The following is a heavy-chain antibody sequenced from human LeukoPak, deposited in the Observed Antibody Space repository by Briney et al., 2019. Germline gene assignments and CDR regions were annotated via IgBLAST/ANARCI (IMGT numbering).Heavy chain of an antibody. D-gene: IGHD3-10*01. Sequence: PGESLKISCKGSGYSFVNYWIGWVRQMPGKGLEWMRIIHPGDSDTRYSPSFQGQVTISAEKSISTAYLQWSSLKASDTAMYYCARRGEGPIGGIGYWGQGTLVTVSS. V-gene: IGHV5-51*01. CDR1: GYSFVNYW. CDR3: ARRGEGPIGGIGY. J-gene: IGHJ4*02. CDR2: IHPGDSDT.